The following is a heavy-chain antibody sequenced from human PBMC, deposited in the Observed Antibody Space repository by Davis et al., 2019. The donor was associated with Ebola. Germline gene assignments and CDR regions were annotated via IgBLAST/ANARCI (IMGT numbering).Heavy chain of an antibody. Sequence: SVKVSCKASGGTFSSYAISWVRQAPGQGLEWMGGIIPIFGTANYAQKFQGRVTITADESTSTAYMELSSLRSEDTAVYYCARLGGYCSSTSCYTWGYGMDVWGQGTTVTVSS. CDR3: ARLGGYCSSTSCYTWGYGMDV. CDR2: IIPIFGTA. J-gene: IGHJ6*02. CDR1: GGTFSSYA. D-gene: IGHD2-2*02. V-gene: IGHV1-69*13.